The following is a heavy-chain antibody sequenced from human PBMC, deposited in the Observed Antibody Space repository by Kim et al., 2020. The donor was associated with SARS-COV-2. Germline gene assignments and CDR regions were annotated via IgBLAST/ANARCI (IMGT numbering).Heavy chain of an antibody. CDR2: ISGDDGST. V-gene: IGHV3-43*02. D-gene: IGHD3-22*01. CDR1: GFTFDDYA. J-gene: IGHJ4*02. CDR3: AKDLRPYDSSGYYLGY. Sequence: GGSLRLSCAASGFTFDDYAMHWVRQAPGKGLEWVSLISGDDGSTYYADSVKGRFTISRDSSKNSLYLQMNSLRTEDTALYYCAKDLRPYDSSGYYLGYWGQGTLVTVSS.